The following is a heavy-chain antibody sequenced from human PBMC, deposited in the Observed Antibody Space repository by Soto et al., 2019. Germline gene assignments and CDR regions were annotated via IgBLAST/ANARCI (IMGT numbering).Heavy chain of an antibody. V-gene: IGHV4-34*01. D-gene: IGHD5-18*01. CDR3: AIGNTAMVLRFDP. J-gene: IGHJ5*02. CDR1: GGSFSGYY. CDR2: INDSGST. Sequence: SETLSLTCAVYGGSFSGYYWSWIRQPPGKGLEWIGEINDSGSTNYNPSLKSRATISVDTSKNQFSLKLTPVTAADTAVYYCAIGNTAMVLRFDPWGQGTLVTVSS.